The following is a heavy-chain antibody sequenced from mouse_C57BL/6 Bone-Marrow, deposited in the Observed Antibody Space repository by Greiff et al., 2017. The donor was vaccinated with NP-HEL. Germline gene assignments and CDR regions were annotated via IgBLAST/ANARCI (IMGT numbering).Heavy chain of an antibody. CDR2: IYPNSGST. V-gene: IGHV1-64*01. Sequence: QVQLQQPGAELVKPGASVKLSCKASGYTFTSYWMHWVKQRPGQGLEWIGLIYPNSGSTNYNEKFKSKATLTVDKSSSTAYMQLSSLTSEDSAVYYCASPHLYGIFDYWGQGTTLTVSS. D-gene: IGHD2-1*01. CDR1: GYTFTSYW. J-gene: IGHJ2*01. CDR3: ASPHLYGIFDY.